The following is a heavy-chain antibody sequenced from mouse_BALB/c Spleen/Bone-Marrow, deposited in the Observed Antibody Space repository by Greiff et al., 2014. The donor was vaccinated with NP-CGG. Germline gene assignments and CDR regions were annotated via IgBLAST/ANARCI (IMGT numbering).Heavy chain of an antibody. V-gene: IGHV14-3*02. Sequence: VQLKQSGAELAKPGASVKLSCTASGFNIKDTYMPWVKQRPEQGLEWIGRIDPANGDTKYDPKFQGKATITADTSSNTAYLQLSSLTSEDTAVYYCTKPSFYYGSRYWYFDVWGAGTTVTVSS. CDR1: GFNIKDTY. D-gene: IGHD1-1*01. J-gene: IGHJ1*01. CDR2: IDPANGDT. CDR3: TKPSFYYGSRYWYFDV.